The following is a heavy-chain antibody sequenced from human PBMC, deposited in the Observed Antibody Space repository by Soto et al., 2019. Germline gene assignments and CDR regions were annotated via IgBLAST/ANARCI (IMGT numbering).Heavy chain of an antibody. CDR3: ARHPSDFWFNP. CDR2: LYYSWSP. Sequence: QLPLQGSGPGLVKPSETLSLTCSVSGGSISSSSYFWGWIRQPPGKGPEWIGSLYYSWSPYNNPSLKTRVTVTVDTSKNQFSLKLSSVTAADTAVYYCARHPSDFWFNPWGQGTLVTVSS. V-gene: IGHV4-39*01. J-gene: IGHJ5*02. D-gene: IGHD2-21*02. CDR1: GGSISSSSYF.